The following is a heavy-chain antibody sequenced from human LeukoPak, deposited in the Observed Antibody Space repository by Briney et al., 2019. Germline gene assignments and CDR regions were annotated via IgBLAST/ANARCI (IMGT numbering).Heavy chain of an antibody. Sequence: QASETLSLTCTVSGGSISSYYWSWIRQPAGKGLEWIGRIYTSGSTNYNPSLTSRVTISVDPSKNQFSLNLSSVTAADTAVYYCARDFYRIVVVPHYFDCWGQGTLVTVSS. V-gene: IGHV4-4*07. CDR3: ARDFYRIVVVPHYFDC. CDR1: GGSISSYY. D-gene: IGHD3-22*01. J-gene: IGHJ4*02. CDR2: IYTSGST.